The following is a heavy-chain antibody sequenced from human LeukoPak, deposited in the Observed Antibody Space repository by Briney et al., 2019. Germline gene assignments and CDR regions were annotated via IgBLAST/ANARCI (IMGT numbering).Heavy chain of an antibody. J-gene: IGHJ3*02. CDR3: ARQDGPSGWNAFDI. Sequence: GESLKISCKGSGYSFTRYWIGWVRQMPGKGLEWMGIIYPGDSDIRYSPSFQGQVTISADKSISTAYLQWSSLKASDTAIYYCARQDGPSGWNAFDIWGQGTMVTVSS. CDR2: IYPGDSDI. CDR1: GYSFTRYW. D-gene: IGHD3-10*01. V-gene: IGHV5-51*01.